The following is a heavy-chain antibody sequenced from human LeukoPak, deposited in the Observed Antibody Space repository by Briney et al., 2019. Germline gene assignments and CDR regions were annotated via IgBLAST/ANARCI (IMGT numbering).Heavy chain of an antibody. D-gene: IGHD6-6*01. J-gene: IGHJ4*02. CDR2: MYDSWSS. CDR3: GRLTRLSTSPDRYYLDY. CDR1: GGSFSSSLYY. Sequence: PSETLSLTCTVSGGSFSSSLYYWGWVRQPPGKGLEWIRSMYDSWSSYYNPVLNSLDTPSADTSKNQFFLKLSSVTAADTAGYCCGRLTRLSTSPDRYYLDYWGQGTLVTVSS. V-gene: IGHV4-39*07.